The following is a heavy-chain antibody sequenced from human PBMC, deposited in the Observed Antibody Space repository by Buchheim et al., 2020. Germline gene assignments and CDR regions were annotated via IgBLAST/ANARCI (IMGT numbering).Heavy chain of an antibody. V-gene: IGHV3-66*01. CDR1: GLTVSSNY. CDR2: INSGGST. D-gene: IGHD2-21*02. J-gene: IGHJ4*02. Sequence: EVQLVESGGGLVQPGGSLRLSCAASGLTVSSNYMSWVGQAPGKGLDGFSVINSGGSTYYADSVKGRFTISRDNSKNTLYLQMNSLRAEDTAVYYCARGPRCGGDCYYFDYWGQGTL. CDR3: ARGPRCGGDCYYFDY.